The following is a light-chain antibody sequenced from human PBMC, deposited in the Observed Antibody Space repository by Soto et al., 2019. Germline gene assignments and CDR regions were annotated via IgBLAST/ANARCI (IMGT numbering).Light chain of an antibody. CDR2: GAS. Sequence: EIVLTQSPGTLSLSPGDRATLSCRASQSVNSAYLAWYQQKPGQAPRLLIYGASSRFTGVPDRFGGSGSGTDFTLTISRLEPEDFAVYFCQKYYSSPRFGQGTKVEI. J-gene: IGKJ1*01. CDR3: QKYYSSPR. CDR1: QSVNSAY. V-gene: IGKV3-20*01.